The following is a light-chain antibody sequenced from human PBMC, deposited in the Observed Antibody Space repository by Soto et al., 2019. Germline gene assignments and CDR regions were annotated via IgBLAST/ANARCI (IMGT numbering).Light chain of an antibody. V-gene: IGLV1-47*01. CDR2: RNN. CDR1: SSNIGSNY. CDR3: AAWDDSLSVLYV. Sequence: QSVLTQPPSASGTPGQRVTISCSGSSSNIGSNYVYWYQQLPGTAPKLLIYRNNQRPSVVPDRFSGSKSGTSASLAISGLRSEDEADYYCAAWDDSLSVLYVFGTGTRVTVL. J-gene: IGLJ1*01.